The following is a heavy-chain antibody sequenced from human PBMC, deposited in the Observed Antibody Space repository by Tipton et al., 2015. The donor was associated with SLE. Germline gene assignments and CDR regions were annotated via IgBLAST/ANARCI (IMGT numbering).Heavy chain of an antibody. J-gene: IGHJ6*02. CDR1: GASISSYS. Sequence: TLSLTCAVSGASISSYSWSWVRQPPGKGLEWIGSISYSGPSTYNPSLRSRVSISLDTSENQLSLRLTSVTAADTAVYYCARGMLTWRGAIVGVDVWGQGTRVNVSS. CDR2: ISYSGPS. V-gene: IGHV4-59*08. D-gene: IGHD2-8*01. CDR3: ARGMLTWRGAIVGVDV.